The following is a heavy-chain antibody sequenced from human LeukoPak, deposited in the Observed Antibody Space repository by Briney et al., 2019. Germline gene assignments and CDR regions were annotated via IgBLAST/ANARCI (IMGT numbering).Heavy chain of an antibody. Sequence: SETLSLSCTVSGISLSTYYWSWVRQPPGKGLEWIGYVHHTGSADYNPSLKSRVTISLDMSKSQFSLKLTSATAADTAVYYCARDSWDYIAMDVWGPGTTVTVSS. CDR3: ARDSWDYIAMDV. J-gene: IGHJ6*02. CDR2: VHHTGSA. V-gene: IGHV4-59*01. CDR1: GISLSTYY. D-gene: IGHD4/OR15-4a*01.